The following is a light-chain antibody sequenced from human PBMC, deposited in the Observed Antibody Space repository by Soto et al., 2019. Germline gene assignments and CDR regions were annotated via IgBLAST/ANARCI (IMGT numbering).Light chain of an antibody. V-gene: IGKV3D-20*02. CDR2: GAS. CDR1: QSVSNNY. Sequence: EIGLDQSAWTRSLTPGGRATRAWRASQSVSNNYLAWYQQKTGQAPRLVIYGASNRATGIPDRFSGSGYGTDFKLTISSLETEDFAVYYCQQRSNWPITFGEGTRLEIK. CDR3: QQRSNWPIT. J-gene: IGKJ5*01.